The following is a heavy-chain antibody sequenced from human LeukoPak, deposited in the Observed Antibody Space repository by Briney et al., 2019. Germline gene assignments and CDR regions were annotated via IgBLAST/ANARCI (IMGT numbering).Heavy chain of an antibody. CDR2: ISNDGSAT. CDR3: NVRWGPNSDY. J-gene: IGHJ4*02. CDR1: GFTFSTFW. V-gene: IGHV3-74*01. D-gene: IGHD7-27*01. Sequence: GGSLRLSCAASGFTFSTFWMHWVRQTPGKGLVWVSRISNDGSATHYADSVKGRFTISRDNAKNTLFLHMNSLRAEDTAVYYCNVRWGPNSDYWGQGTLVTVSS.